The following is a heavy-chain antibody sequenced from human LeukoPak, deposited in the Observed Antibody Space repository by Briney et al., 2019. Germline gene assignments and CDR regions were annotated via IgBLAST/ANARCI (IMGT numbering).Heavy chain of an antibody. CDR1: GFTFSSYA. Sequence: GGSLRLSCAASGFTFSSYAMHWVRQAPGKGLEWVAVISYDGSNKYYADSVKGRFTISRDNSKNTLYLQMNSLRAEDTAVYYCAKRFRRGLVTAIPVDYWGQGTLVTVSS. V-gene: IGHV3-30*18. CDR3: AKRFRRGLVTAIPVDY. CDR2: ISYDGSNK. D-gene: IGHD2-21*02. J-gene: IGHJ4*02.